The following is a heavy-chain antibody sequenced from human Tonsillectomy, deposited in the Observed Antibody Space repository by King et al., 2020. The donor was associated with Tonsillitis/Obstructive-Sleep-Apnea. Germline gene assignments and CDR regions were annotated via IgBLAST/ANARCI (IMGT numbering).Heavy chain of an antibody. Sequence: VQLVGSGGGLVQPGGSLRLSCAASGFTFSSYAMSWVRQAPGKGLEWVSAISGSGGSTYYADSVKGRFTISRDNSKNTLYLQMNSLRAEDTAVYYCAGCYDFWSGYYKTYYYYGMDVWGQGTTVTVSS. CDR1: GFTFSSYA. D-gene: IGHD3-3*01. CDR3: AGCYDFWSGYYKTYYYYGMDV. J-gene: IGHJ6*02. CDR2: ISGSGGST. V-gene: IGHV3-23*04.